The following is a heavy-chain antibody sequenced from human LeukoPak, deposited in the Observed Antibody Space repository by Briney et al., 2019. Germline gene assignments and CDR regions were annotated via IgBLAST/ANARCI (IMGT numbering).Heavy chain of an antibody. J-gene: IGHJ5*02. CDR1: GGSISSYY. D-gene: IGHD3-10*01. CDR3: ARHSITMVRGVMSWFDP. V-gene: IGHV4-59*01. CDR2: IYYSGST. Sequence: SETLSLTCTVSGGSISSYYWSWIRQPPGKGLEWIGYIYYSGSTNYNPSLKSRVTISVDTSKNQFSLKLSSVTAADTAVYYCARHSITMVRGVMSWFDPWGQGTLVTVSS.